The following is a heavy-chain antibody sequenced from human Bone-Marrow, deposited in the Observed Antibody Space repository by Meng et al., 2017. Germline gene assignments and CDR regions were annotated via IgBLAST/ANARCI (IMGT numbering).Heavy chain of an antibody. CDR3: ARGRYSSSWYEPPHHYYYGMDV. CDR1: GYTFTSYG. D-gene: IGHD6-13*01. J-gene: IGHJ6*02. Sequence: ASVKVSCKASGYTFTSYGISWVRQAPGQGLEWMGWISAYNGNTNYAQKLQGRVTMTTDTSTSTAYMELRSLRSDDTAVYYCARGRYSSSWYEPPHHYYYGMDVWGQGTTVTVSS. V-gene: IGHV1-18*01. CDR2: ISAYNGNT.